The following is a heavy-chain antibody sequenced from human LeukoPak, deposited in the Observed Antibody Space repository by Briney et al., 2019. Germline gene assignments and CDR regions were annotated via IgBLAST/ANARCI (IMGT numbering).Heavy chain of an antibody. CDR2: IKQDGSEK. J-gene: IGHJ3*02. CDR1: GFTFSTFW. V-gene: IGHV3-7*01. CDR3: ARVGATSWGAFDI. D-gene: IGHD1-26*01. Sequence: GESLRLSCAASGFTFSTFWMSWVRQAPGKGLEWVANIKQDGSEKYYVDSVKGRFTISRDNAKNSLYLQMNSLRAEDTAVYYCARVGATSWGAFDIWGQGTMVTVSS.